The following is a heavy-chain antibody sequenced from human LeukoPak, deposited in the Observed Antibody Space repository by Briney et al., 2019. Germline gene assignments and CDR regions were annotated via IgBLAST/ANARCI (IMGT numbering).Heavy chain of an antibody. CDR2: IYYSVST. D-gene: IGHD3-10*01. CDR3: ARGLRGSGSYSFAP. CDR1: GGSLSRGGYS. V-gene: IGHV4-30-4*07. J-gene: IGHJ5*02. Sequence: SQTLSLTCAVSGGSLSRGGYSWRWIRHPPGRGREWLVYIYYSVSTYYNTSLKSRVTISVHSSKNQFSLKLSSVTAADTAVYYCARGLRGSGSYSFAPGGQGTLATVSS.